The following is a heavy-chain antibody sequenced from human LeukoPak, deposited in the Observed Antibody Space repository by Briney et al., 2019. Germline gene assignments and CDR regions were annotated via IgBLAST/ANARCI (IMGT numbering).Heavy chain of an antibody. J-gene: IGHJ3*02. CDR1: GGSFSGYY. CDR3: ARERPRPDAFDI. D-gene: IGHD6-6*01. V-gene: IGHV4-34*01. Sequence: SETLSLTCAVYGGSFSGYYWSWIRQPPGKGLEWIGEINHSGSTNYNPSLKSRVTISVDTSKNQFSLELSSVTAADTAVYYCARERPRPDAFDIWGQGTMVTVSS. CDR2: INHSGST.